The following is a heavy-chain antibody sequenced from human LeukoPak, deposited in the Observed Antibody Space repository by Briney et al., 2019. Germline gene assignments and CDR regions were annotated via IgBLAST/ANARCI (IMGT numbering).Heavy chain of an antibody. CDR1: GFTFSSYA. J-gene: IGHJ4*02. V-gene: IGHV3-48*03. Sequence: GGSLRLSCAASGFTFSSYAMNWVRQAPGKGLEWVSYISSSGSTIYYADSVKGRFTISRDNAKNSLYLQMNSLRAEDTAVYYCARDTYYYDSSGYHIMDYWGQGTLVTVSS. CDR3: ARDTYYYDSSGYHIMDY. D-gene: IGHD3-22*01. CDR2: ISSSGSTI.